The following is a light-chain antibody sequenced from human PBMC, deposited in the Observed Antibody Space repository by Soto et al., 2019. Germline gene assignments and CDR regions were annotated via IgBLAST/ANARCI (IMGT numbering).Light chain of an antibody. CDR1: QGISRW. CDR2: SAS. V-gene: IGKV1-12*01. J-gene: IGKJ3*01. CDR3: QQANSFPLT. Sequence: DIQMTQLPSSMSASVGDRVTITCRASQGISRWLAWYHQKPGKAPNLLIYSASTLHSGVPSRFSRSESGTDFTLTISSLQPEDSGTYYCQQANSFPLTFGPGTKVDMK.